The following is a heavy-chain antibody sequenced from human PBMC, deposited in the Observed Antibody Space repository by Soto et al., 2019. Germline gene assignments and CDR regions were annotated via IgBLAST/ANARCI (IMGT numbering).Heavy chain of an antibody. Sequence: QVQLQQWGAGLLKPSETLSLTRAVYGGSFSGYYWSWIRQPPGKGLEWLGEINHSGSTNYNPSLKSRVTISVDTSKNQFSLKLSSVTAADTAVYYCARECVDTAMVIDYWGQGTLVTVSS. CDR1: GGSFSGYY. D-gene: IGHD5-18*01. CDR2: INHSGST. J-gene: IGHJ4*02. V-gene: IGHV4-34*01. CDR3: ARECVDTAMVIDY.